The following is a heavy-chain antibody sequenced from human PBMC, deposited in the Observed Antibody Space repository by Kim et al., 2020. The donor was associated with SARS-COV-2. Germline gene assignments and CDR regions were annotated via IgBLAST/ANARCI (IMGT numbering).Heavy chain of an antibody. CDR2: ISTDSGET. CDR3: ARDIRLGSNRVLGF. D-gene: IGHD3-10*01. Sequence: ASVKVSCQASGYTFATYGITWVRQAPGQGLEWMGWISTDSGETKYAQQLQGRVAMTADTSTNIVYMELRSLRSGDTAVYYCARDIRLGSNRVLGFWGQGPLVPVSS. J-gene: IGHJ4*02. CDR1: GYTFATYG. V-gene: IGHV1-18*01.